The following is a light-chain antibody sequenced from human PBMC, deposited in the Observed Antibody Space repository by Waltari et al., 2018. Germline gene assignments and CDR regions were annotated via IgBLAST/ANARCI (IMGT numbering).Light chain of an antibody. Sequence: QSVLTQPPSVSAAPRQKVSISCSGSSSNIGNSSVSWFQQFPRAAPKLLIYDTNRRPSGIPGRFSASKSGTSATLGISGLQTGDEAIYHCGTWDNSLNIVIFGGGTKLTVL. CDR1: SSNIGNSS. CDR3: GTWDNSLNIVI. J-gene: IGLJ2*01. CDR2: DTN. V-gene: IGLV1-51*01.